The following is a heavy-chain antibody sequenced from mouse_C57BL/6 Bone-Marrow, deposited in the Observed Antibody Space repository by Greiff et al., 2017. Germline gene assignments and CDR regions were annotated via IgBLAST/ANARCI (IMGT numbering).Heavy chain of an antibody. CDR3: VKALTGVFDY. CDR2: IRNKANGYTT. Sequence: VQVVESGGGLVQPGASLRLSCAASGFTFTDYYMSWVRQPPGKAPEWLALIRNKANGYTTEYTASVKGRFTISRDNSQNILYLQMNTLRAENSATDYCVKALTGVFDYWGQGTTLTVSS. D-gene: IGHD4-1*01. J-gene: IGHJ2*01. V-gene: IGHV7-4*01. CDR1: GFTFTDYY.